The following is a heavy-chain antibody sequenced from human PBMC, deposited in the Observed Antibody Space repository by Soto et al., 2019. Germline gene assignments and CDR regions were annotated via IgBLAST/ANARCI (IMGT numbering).Heavy chain of an antibody. CDR3: ARVAGYGDYRFDY. CDR1: GFTFTDYY. J-gene: IGHJ4*02. CDR2: ISGSSGYT. Sequence: GGSLRLSCAASGFTFTDYYMSWIRQAPGKGLEWVSSISGSSGYTSYADSVRGRFTISRDNANNSLYLHMNSLRAEDTAVYYCARVAGYGDYRFDYWGQGTLVTVSS. D-gene: IGHD4-17*01. V-gene: IGHV3-11*06.